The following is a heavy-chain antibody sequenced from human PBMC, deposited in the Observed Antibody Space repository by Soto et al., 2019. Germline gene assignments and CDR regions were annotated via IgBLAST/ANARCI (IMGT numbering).Heavy chain of an antibody. J-gene: IGHJ5*02. V-gene: IGHV1-8*01. CDR2: MNPNSGNT. Sequence: ASVKVSCKASGYTFTSYDINWVRQATGQGLEWMGWMNPNSGNTGYAQKFQGRVTMTRNTSISTAYMELSSLRSEDTAVYYCARAHSYCSSTSCYFRGVLLWFDPWGQGTLVTVSS. D-gene: IGHD2-2*01. CDR1: GYTFTSYD. CDR3: ARAHSYCSSTSCYFRGVLLWFDP.